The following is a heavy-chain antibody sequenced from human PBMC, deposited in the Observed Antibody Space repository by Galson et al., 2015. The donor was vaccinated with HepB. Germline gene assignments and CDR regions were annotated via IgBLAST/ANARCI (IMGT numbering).Heavy chain of an antibody. V-gene: IGHV3-21*04. CDR2: ISSSSSYI. J-gene: IGHJ4*02. D-gene: IGHD3-22*01. CDR1: GFTFSSYS. CDR3: AKAHYYDSSGYPFDY. Sequence: SLRLSCAASGFTFSSYSMNWVRQAPGKGLEWVSSISSSSSYIYYADSVKGRFTISRDNAKNSLYLQMNSLRAEDTALYYCAKAHYYDSSGYPFDYWGQGTLVTVSS.